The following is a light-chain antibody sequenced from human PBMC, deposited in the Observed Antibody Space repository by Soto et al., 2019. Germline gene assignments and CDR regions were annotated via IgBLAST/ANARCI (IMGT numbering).Light chain of an antibody. CDR3: ASYTSSRSYV. V-gene: IGLV2-14*01. CDR1: SSDVGGYNY. Sequence: QSVLTQPASVSGSPGQSITISCTGTSSDVGGYNYVPWYQQHPGKAPKLMIYEVSNRPSGVSNRFSGSKSGNTASLTISGLPAEDEADYYCASYTSSRSYVLGTWTKVTVL. CDR2: EVS. J-gene: IGLJ1*01.